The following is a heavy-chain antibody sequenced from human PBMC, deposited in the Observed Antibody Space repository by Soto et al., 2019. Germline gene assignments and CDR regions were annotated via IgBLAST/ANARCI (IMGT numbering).Heavy chain of an antibody. CDR1: GGSISSGGYS. Sequence: QLQLQESGSGLVKPSQTLSLTCAVSGGSISSGGYSWSWIRQPPGKGLEWIGYIYHSGSTYYTPSLKSRVTISVDRSKNQVSLKLRSVTAADPAVYYCAAGGGLPRYYWVQGTLVTVAS. CDR3: AAGGGLPRYY. D-gene: IGHD5-12*01. CDR2: IYHSGST. V-gene: IGHV4-30-2*01. J-gene: IGHJ4*02.